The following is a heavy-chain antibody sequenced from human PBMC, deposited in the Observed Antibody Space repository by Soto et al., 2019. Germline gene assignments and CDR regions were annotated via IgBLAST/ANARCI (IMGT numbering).Heavy chain of an antibody. CDR1: GYSISSGYY. Sequence: PSETLSLTCAVSGYSISSGYYWGWIRQPPGKGLEWIGSIYHSGSTYYNPSLKSRVTISVDTSKNQFSLKLSSVTAADTAVYYCARDVSYTYYDYVWGSYRYRSWFDPWGQGTLVTVSS. V-gene: IGHV4-38-2*02. CDR3: ARDVSYTYYDYVWGSYRYRSWFDP. CDR2: IYHSGST. D-gene: IGHD3-16*02. J-gene: IGHJ5*02.